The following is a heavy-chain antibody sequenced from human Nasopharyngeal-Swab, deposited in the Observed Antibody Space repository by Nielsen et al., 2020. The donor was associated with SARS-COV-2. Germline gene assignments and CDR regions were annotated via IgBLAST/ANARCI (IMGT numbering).Heavy chain of an antibody. CDR2: LYNNGNT. V-gene: IGHV4-39*01. CDR1: GDSIAYHTFY. Sequence: SETLSLTCTVSGDSIAYHTFYWGWIRQPPGKGLEWIGNLYNNGNTYQNPALKSRLTISVHQSKNQFSLQLSSVTAADTAVYYCVRSSSWYYFDYWAQGTQVTVSS. D-gene: IGHD6-13*01. J-gene: IGHJ4*02. CDR3: VRSSSWYYFDY.